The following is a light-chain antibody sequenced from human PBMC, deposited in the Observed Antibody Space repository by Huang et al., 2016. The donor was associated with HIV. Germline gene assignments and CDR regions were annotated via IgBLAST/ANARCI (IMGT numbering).Light chain of an antibody. J-gene: IGKJ1*01. CDR3: LQYYSVPQT. CDR1: QTVLYSLNKKNY. CDR2: GAT. Sequence: DIVMTQSPDSLAVSPGERATINCKSSQTVLYSLNKKNYLAWFQQKPGLPPKLLIYGATTRESGGPDRFSGSGSGTDFTLTINNLQAEDVAVYFCLQYYSVPQTFGHGTKVEIK. V-gene: IGKV4-1*01.